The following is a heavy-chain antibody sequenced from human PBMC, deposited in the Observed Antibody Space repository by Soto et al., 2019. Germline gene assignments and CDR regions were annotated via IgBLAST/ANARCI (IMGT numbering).Heavy chain of an antibody. D-gene: IGHD3-3*01. CDR2: ISSNGGST. CDR1: GFNFSSYA. Sequence: GSLSHSCTASGFNFSSYAMHWVRQDPGKGLEYVSAISSNGGSTYYADSVKGRFTISRDNSKNTLYLQMSSLRAEDTAVYYCVKGGPVTIFGVVTLDYWGQGTLVTVSS. J-gene: IGHJ4*02. V-gene: IGHV3-64D*06. CDR3: VKGGPVTIFGVVTLDY.